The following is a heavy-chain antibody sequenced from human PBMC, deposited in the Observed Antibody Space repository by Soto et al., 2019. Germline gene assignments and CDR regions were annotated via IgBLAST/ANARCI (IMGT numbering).Heavy chain of an antibody. Sequence: QLQLQESGPGLVKPSETLSLTCTVSGGSISSSSYFWGWIRQPPGKGLEWIGSIYYSGSTYYNPSLKSRVTISVDTSKNQFSLKLSSVPAADTAVYYCARHDWNGVDYWGQGTLVTVSS. CDR3: ARHDWNGVDY. CDR2: IYYSGST. J-gene: IGHJ4*02. CDR1: GGSISSSSYF. D-gene: IGHD1-1*01. V-gene: IGHV4-39*01.